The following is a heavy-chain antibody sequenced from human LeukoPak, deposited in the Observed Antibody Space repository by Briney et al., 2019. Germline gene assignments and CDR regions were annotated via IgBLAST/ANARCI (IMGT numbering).Heavy chain of an antibody. CDR2: IRYDGSNK. Sequence: PGGSLRLSRAASGFTFSSYGMHWVRQAPGKGLEWVAFIRYDGSNKYYADSVKGRFTISRDNSKNTLYLQMNSLRAEDTAVYYCAKDNPIAVAGTVDYWGQGTLVTVSS. J-gene: IGHJ4*02. CDR3: AKDNPIAVAGTVDY. D-gene: IGHD6-19*01. CDR1: GFTFSSYG. V-gene: IGHV3-30*02.